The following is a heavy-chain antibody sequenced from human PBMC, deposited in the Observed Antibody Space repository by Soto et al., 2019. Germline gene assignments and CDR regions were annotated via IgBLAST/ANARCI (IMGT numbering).Heavy chain of an antibody. CDR3: TRSTNWNYDYYFDY. V-gene: IGHV2-70*01. CDR1: GFSLSRKGMS. CDR2: IDWEEEK. D-gene: IGHD1-7*01. Sequence: SGPTLVNPKQTLILTCAFSGFSLSRKGMSVSWIRQPPGKALEFLALIDWEEEKFSSPSLRTRLTVSKDTSKSQVVLTLTNVDPVDTPTYYCTRSTNWNYDYYFDYLCQGTLVTVSS. J-gene: IGHJ4*02.